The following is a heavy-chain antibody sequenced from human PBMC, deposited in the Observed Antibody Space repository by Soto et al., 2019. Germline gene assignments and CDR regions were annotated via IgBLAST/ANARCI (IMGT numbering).Heavy chain of an antibody. CDR3: ARSTLPNYYYYGMDV. J-gene: IGHJ6*02. CDR1: GFTFSDYY. V-gene: IGHV3-11*06. Sequence: LRLSCAASGFTFSDYYMSWIRQAPGKGLEWVSYISSSSSYTNYADSVKGRFTTSRDNAKNSLYLQMNSLRAEDTAVYYCARSTLPNYYYYGMDVWGQGTTVTVSS. CDR2: ISSSSSYT.